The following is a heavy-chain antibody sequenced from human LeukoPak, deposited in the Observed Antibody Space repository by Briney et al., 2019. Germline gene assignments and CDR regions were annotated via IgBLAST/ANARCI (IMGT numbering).Heavy chain of an antibody. CDR2: IYYSGST. CDR1: GGSISSNSYY. Sequence: PSETLSLTCTVSGGSISSNSYYWGWIRQPPGKGLEWIGSIYYSGSTYYNPSLKSRVTISVDTSKNQFSLKLSSVTAADTAVYYCARHPPDYGDYGRGVYYYYYMDVWGKGTTVTISS. V-gene: IGHV4-39*01. J-gene: IGHJ6*03. CDR3: ARHPPDYGDYGRGVYYYYYMDV. D-gene: IGHD4-17*01.